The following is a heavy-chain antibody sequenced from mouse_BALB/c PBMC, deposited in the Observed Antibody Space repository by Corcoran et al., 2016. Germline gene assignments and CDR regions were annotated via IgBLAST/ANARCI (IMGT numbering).Heavy chain of an antibody. D-gene: IGHD1-1*01. V-gene: IGHV14-3*02. J-gene: IGHJ4*01. Sequence: EVQLQQSGAELVKPGASVKLSCTASGFNIKDTYMHWVKQRPEQGLEWIGRIDPANGNTTYDPKFQGKAPITADTSSNTAYLQLSSLTSEDTAVDYCASMYYYGRSYEGYYAMDYGGQGTSVTVSS. CDR2: IDPANGNT. CDR3: ASMYYYGRSYEGYYAMDY. CDR1: GFNIKDTY.